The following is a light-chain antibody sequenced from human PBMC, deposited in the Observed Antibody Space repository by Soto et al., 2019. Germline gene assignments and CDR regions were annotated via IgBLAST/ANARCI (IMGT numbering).Light chain of an antibody. Sequence: EIVLTQSPATLSLSPGERATLSCRASQSVTSYLAWYQQKPGQAPRLLLYNASNRATGIPARFSVSGSGTDFTLTISSLEPEDSAVYYCQQRSNWPPITFGQGTRMEIK. CDR2: NAS. V-gene: IGKV3-11*01. J-gene: IGKJ5*01. CDR3: QQRSNWPPIT. CDR1: QSVTSY.